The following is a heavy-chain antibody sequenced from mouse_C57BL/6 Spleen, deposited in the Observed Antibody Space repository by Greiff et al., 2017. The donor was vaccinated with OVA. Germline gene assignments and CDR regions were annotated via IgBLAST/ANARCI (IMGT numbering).Heavy chain of an antibody. J-gene: IGHJ2*01. CDR1: GYSITSGYY. CDR2: ISYDGSN. Sequence: EVQLQESGPGLVKPSQSLSLTCSVTGYSITSGYYWNWIRQFPGNKLEWMGYISYDGSNNYNPSLKNRISITRDTSKNQFFLKLNSVTTEDTATYYCARTYYYGSSLYFDYWGQGTTLTVSS. D-gene: IGHD1-1*01. V-gene: IGHV3-6*01. CDR3: ARTYYYGSSLYFDY.